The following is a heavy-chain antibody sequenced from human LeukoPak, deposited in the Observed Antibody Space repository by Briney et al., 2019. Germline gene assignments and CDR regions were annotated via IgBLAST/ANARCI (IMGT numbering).Heavy chain of an antibody. J-gene: IGHJ4*02. D-gene: IGHD3-10*01. CDR2: INHSGST. CDR1: GGSFSGYY. Sequence: PSETLSLTCAVYGGSFSGYYWSWIRQPPGKVLEWIGEINHSGSTNYNPSLKSRVTISVDTSKNQFSLKLSSVTAADTAVYYCARHPYYYGSGSYYPFDYWGQGTLVTVSS. V-gene: IGHV4-34*01. CDR3: ARHPYYYGSGSYYPFDY.